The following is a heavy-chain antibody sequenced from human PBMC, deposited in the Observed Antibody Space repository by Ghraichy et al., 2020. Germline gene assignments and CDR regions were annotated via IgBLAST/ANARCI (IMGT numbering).Heavy chain of an antibody. V-gene: IGHV3-23*01. J-gene: IGHJ4*02. CDR1: GFTFSNYA. CDR2: SLSGTST. Sequence: GGSLRLSCAASGFTFSNYAMSWVRQAPGMGLEWVSSLSGTSTYYADSVKGRFTISRDNSMNTLFPQMNSLRAEDTAMYYCAKYRVGNTNAFDYWGQGTLVTVSS. CDR3: AKYRVGNTNAFDY. D-gene: IGHD1-26*01.